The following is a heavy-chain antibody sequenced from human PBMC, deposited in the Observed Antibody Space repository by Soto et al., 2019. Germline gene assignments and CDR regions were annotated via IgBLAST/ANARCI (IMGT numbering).Heavy chain of an antibody. J-gene: IGHJ4*02. CDR3: VSQRTTVPTQAYFDY. V-gene: IGHV4-39*01. D-gene: IGHD4-17*01. CDR2: VYYRGRS. CDR1: GGSVTNSSYY. Sequence: KSWETLSLTCTVSGGSVTNSSYYWGWIRQSPGKGLEWIGSVYYRGRSYSKSSVKSRVTISVDTSKNRFSLSLNSVTASDTAVYFCVSQRTTVPTQAYFDYWGPGALVTVSS.